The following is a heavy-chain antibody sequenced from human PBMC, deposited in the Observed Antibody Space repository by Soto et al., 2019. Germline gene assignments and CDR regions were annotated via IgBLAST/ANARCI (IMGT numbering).Heavy chain of an antibody. Sequence: VESLKISCKGAGFTFTSYWIACVRQIPGKGLEWMGVIYPGDSDTSYSPSFQGQVIISADKSINTAYLQWNSLKASDTAMYYCAKHEGYCSSTTCSNFDYWGQGTLVTVSS. D-gene: IGHD2-2*01. J-gene: IGHJ4*02. CDR2: IYPGDSDT. CDR3: AKHEGYCSSTTCSNFDY. V-gene: IGHV5-51*01. CDR1: GFTFTSYW.